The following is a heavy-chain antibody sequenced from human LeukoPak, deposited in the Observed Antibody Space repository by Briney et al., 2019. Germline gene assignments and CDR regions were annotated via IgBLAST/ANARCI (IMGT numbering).Heavy chain of an antibody. J-gene: IGHJ4*02. CDR3: AKEMYDSSGYSEGGSDY. CDR2: IRYDGSNK. Sequence: PGGSLRLSCAASGFTFSSYGMHWVRQAPGKGLEWVAFIRYDGSNKYYADSVKGRFTISRDNSKNTLYLQMNSLRTEDTAVYYCAKEMYDSSGYSEGGSDYWGQGTLVTVSS. V-gene: IGHV3-30*02. CDR1: GFTFSSYG. D-gene: IGHD3-22*01.